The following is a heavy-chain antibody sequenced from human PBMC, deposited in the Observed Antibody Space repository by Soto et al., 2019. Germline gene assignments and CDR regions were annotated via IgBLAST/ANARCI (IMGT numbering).Heavy chain of an antibody. Sequence: PSETLSLTCTVSGGSITSFYWSWIRQTPGKGLEWIGHISYTGSTNYNPSLKSRVTIAVDTSKNQFSLNLTSVTAADTAVYYCAREGSGWYYSDYWGQGALVTVSS. CDR2: ISYTGST. CDR3: AREGSGWYYSDY. D-gene: IGHD6-19*01. CDR1: GGSITSFY. V-gene: IGHV4-59*01. J-gene: IGHJ4*02.